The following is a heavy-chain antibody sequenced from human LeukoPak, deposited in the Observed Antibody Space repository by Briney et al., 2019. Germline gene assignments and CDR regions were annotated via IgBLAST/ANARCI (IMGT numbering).Heavy chain of an antibody. CDR2: ISCDGSNK. CDR3: ARSDYDILTGYYLEFDY. D-gene: IGHD3-9*01. Sequence: GGSLRLSCAASGFTFSSYAMHWVRQAPGKGLEWVAVISCDGSNKYYADSVKGRFTISRDNSENTLYLQMNSLRAEDTAVYYCARSDYDILTGYYLEFDYWGQGTLVTVSS. J-gene: IGHJ4*02. V-gene: IGHV3-30*04. CDR1: GFTFSSYA.